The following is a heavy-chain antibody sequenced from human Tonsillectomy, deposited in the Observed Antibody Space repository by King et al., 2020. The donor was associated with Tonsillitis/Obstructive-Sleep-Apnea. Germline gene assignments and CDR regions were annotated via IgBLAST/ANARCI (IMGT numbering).Heavy chain of an antibody. CDR1: GYSFTSYW. J-gene: IGHJ3*02. V-gene: IGHV5-10-1*01. Sequence: QLVQSGAEVKKPGESLRISCKGSGYSFTSYWISWVRQMPGKGLEWMGRIDPSDSYTNYSPSFQGHVTISADKSISTAYLQWSSLKASDTAMYYCARHGDVVVPGAGAFDIWGQGTMVTVSS. CDR2: IDPSDSYT. D-gene: IGHD2-2*01. CDR3: ARHGDVVVPGAGAFDI.